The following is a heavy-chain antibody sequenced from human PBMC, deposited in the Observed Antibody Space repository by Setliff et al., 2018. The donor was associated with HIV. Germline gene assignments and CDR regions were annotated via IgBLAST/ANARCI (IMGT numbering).Heavy chain of an antibody. Sequence: GESLKISCKGSGKSLSNYWINWVRQMPGKGLEWMGRIDPSDSYINYGPSFRGHVTISADKSTNTAFLQWSSLKASDSAMYYCSRGIAVAGHDFANTPGDIWGQGTMVTVSS. V-gene: IGHV5-10-1*01. CDR3: SRGIAVAGHDFANTPGDI. CDR2: IDPSDSYI. CDR1: GKSLSNYW. D-gene: IGHD6-19*01. J-gene: IGHJ3*02.